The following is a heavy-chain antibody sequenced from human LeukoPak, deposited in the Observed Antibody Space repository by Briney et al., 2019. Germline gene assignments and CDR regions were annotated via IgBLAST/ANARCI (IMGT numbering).Heavy chain of an antibody. V-gene: IGHV3-21*05. CDR3: VRRPEAGDY. J-gene: IGHJ4*02. CDR2: ISFSSSYT. Sequence: MPGGSLRLSCAASGFTFSSYAMHWVRQAPGKGLEWVSYISFSSSYTNYADSVKGRFTISRDNAKNSLYLQMNNLRAEDTAVYYCVRRPEAGDYWGQGTLVTVSS. CDR1: GFTFSSYA. D-gene: IGHD6-13*01.